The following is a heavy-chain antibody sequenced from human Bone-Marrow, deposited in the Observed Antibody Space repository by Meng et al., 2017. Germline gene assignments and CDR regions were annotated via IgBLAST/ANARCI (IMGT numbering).Heavy chain of an antibody. Sequence: ASVKVSCKASGYTFTSYYMHWVRQAPGQGLEWMGIINPSGGSTSYAQKFQGRVTMTRDTSTSTVYMELSSLRSEDTAVYYCASPRAQQPTAYYYYYGMDVWGQGTTVTVSS. V-gene: IGHV1-46*01. D-gene: IGHD6-13*01. CDR1: GYTFTSYY. CDR2: INPSGGST. CDR3: ASPRAQQPTAYYYYYGMDV. J-gene: IGHJ6*02.